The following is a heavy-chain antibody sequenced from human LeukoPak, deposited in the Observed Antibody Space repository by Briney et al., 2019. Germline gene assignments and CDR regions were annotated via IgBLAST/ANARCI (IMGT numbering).Heavy chain of an antibody. Sequence: ASVKVSCKASGYTFTSYAMHWVRQAPGQRLEWMGWINAGNGNTKYSQKFQGRVTITRDTSASTAYMELSSLRSEDTAVYYCAREGWGLRFLEWLFDYWGQGTLVTVSS. J-gene: IGHJ4*02. CDR3: AREGWGLRFLEWLFDY. CDR2: INAGNGNT. V-gene: IGHV1-3*01. D-gene: IGHD3-3*01. CDR1: GYTFTSYA.